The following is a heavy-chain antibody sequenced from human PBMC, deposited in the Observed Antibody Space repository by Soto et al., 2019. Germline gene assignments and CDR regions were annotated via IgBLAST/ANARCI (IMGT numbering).Heavy chain of an antibody. CDR2: IYYSGYT. V-gene: IGHV4-61*01. CDR1: GGSVSTSSNY. Sequence: AETLSLTCTVSGGSVSTSSNYWSWIRQPPGKGLEWMGYIYYSGYTSYNPSLKSRVTISLDTSKNQFSLKLSSVTAADTAVYYCATAGYGMDVWGQGTTVTVSS. CDR3: ATAGYGMDV. J-gene: IGHJ6*02.